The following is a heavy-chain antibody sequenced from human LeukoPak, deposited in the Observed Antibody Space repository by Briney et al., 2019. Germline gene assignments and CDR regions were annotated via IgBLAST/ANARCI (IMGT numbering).Heavy chain of an antibody. CDR3: ARSFGGRYTVDY. CDR2: INPNSGGT. D-gene: IGHD1-26*01. CDR1: GYTFTGYY. V-gene: IGHV1-2*02. J-gene: IGHJ4*02. Sequence: ASVKVSCKASGYTFTGYYMHWVRQAPGQGLEWMGWINPNSGGTNYAQKFQGRVTMTRDTSISTAYMELSRLRSDDTAVYYCARSFGGRYTVDYLGQVTLITASS.